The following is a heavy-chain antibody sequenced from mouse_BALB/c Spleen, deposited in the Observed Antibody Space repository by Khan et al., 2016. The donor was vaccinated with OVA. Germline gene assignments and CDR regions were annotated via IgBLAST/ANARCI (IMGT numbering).Heavy chain of an antibody. CDR2: ISTYYGDV. CDR3: TRGAGGSRFAY. CDR1: GYTFTDFT. V-gene: IGHV1S137*01. Sequence: QVQLKESGAELVRPGVSVKISCKGSGYTFTDFTIHWVKQSHALSLEWIGVISTYYGDVTYNQKFKGKATMTVDKSSSTTYMELARLTSEDSAIYYCTRGAGGSRFAYGGKGTLVTVSA. J-gene: IGHJ3*01.